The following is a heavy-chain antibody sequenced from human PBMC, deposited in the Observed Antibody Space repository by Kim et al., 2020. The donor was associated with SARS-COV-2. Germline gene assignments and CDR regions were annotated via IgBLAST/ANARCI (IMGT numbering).Heavy chain of an antibody. CDR1: GYTFTSYA. J-gene: IGHJ4*02. CDR3: ARYAPEYDFWSGSLGDYFDY. V-gene: IGHV7-4-1*02. CDR2: INTNTGNP. D-gene: IGHD3-3*01. Sequence: ASVKVSCKASGYTFTSYAMNWLRQAPGQGLDWMGWINTNTGNPTYAQGFTGRFVFSLDTSVSTAYLQISSLKAEDTAVYYCARYAPEYDFWSGSLGDYFDYWGQGTLVTVSS.